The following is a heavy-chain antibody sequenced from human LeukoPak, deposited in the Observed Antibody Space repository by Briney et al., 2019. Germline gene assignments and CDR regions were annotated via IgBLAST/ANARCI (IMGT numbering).Heavy chain of an antibody. Sequence: ASVKVSCKASGYTFTSYYMHWVRQAPGQGLEWMGIINPSGGSTSYAQKFQGRVTMTSDTSTSTVYMELSSLRSEDTAVYYCARDNRTYYYDSSGYYFIEGHHDAFDIWGQGTMVTVSS. D-gene: IGHD3-22*01. V-gene: IGHV1-46*01. CDR2: INPSGGST. CDR1: GYTFTSYY. CDR3: ARDNRTYYYDSSGYYFIEGHHDAFDI. J-gene: IGHJ3*02.